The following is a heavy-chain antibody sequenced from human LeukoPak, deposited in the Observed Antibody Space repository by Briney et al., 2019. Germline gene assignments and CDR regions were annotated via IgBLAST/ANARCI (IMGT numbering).Heavy chain of an antibody. J-gene: IGHJ4*02. Sequence: GGSLRLSCAASGFTFGSYGMHWVRQAPGKGLEWVAVIWYDGSNKYYADSVKGRFTISRDNSKNTLYLQMNSLRAEDTAVYYCARGSTVATAHFDYWGQGTLVTVSS. CDR3: ARGSTVATAHFDY. CDR2: IWYDGSNK. V-gene: IGHV3-33*01. CDR1: GFTFGSYG. D-gene: IGHD5-12*01.